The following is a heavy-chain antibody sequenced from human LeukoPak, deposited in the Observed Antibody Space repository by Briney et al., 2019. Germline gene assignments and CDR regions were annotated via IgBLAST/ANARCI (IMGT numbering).Heavy chain of an antibody. CDR2: ISSSSSTI. Sequence: GGSLRLSCAASGFTLRSYTMNWVRQAPGKGLEWVSYISSSSSTIYYADSVKGRFTISRDNAKNSLYLQMNSLRAEDTAVYYCARDEDIAARRGFDYWGQGTLVTVSS. J-gene: IGHJ4*02. CDR3: ARDEDIAARRGFDY. D-gene: IGHD6-6*01. V-gene: IGHV3-48*01. CDR1: GFTLRSYT.